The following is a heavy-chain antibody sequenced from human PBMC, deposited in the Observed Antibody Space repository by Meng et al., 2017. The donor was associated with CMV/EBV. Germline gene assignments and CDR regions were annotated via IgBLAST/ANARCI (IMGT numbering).Heavy chain of an antibody. CDR3: ARLRFYYGSGSYYKGIYFDY. CDR2: IKQDGSEK. Sequence: GGSLRLSCAASGFTFSSYWMSWVRQAPGKGLEWVANIKQDGSEKYYVDSVKGRFTISRDNAKNSLYLQMNSLRAEDTAVYYCARLRFYYGSGSYYKGIYFDYWGQGTLVTVSS. V-gene: IGHV3-7*01. CDR1: GFTFSSYW. D-gene: IGHD3-10*01. J-gene: IGHJ4*02.